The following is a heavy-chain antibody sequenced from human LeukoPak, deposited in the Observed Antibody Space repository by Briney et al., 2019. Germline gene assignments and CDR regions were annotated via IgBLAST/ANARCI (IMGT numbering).Heavy chain of an antibody. CDR2: IYSGGST. Sequence: GGSLRLSCAVSGFTASRNYLTWVRQAPGKGLEWVSVIYSGGSTNYADSVKGRFTISRDNAKNSLYLQMNSLRAEDTAVYYCARGGSYSDSHFFDYWGQGTLVTVSS. J-gene: IGHJ4*02. CDR3: ARGGSYSDSHFFDY. D-gene: IGHD1-26*01. V-gene: IGHV3-66*01. CDR1: GFTASRNY.